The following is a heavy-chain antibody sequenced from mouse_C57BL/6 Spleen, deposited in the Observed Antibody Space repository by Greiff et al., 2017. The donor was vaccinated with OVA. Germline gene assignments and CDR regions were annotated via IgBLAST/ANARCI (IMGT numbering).Heavy chain of an antibody. Sequence: QVQLQQPGAELVMPGASVKLSCKASGYTFTSYWMHWVKQRPGQGLEWIGEIDPSDSYPNYNQKFKGKSTLTVDKSSSTAYMQLSSLTSEDSAVYYCARDYYGSLCAMDYWGQGTSVTVSS. D-gene: IGHD1-1*01. J-gene: IGHJ4*01. CDR3: ARDYYGSLCAMDY. V-gene: IGHV1-69*01. CDR1: GYTFTSYW. CDR2: IDPSDSYP.